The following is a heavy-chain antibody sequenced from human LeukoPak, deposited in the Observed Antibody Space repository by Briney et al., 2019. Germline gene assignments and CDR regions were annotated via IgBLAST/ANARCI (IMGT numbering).Heavy chain of an antibody. Sequence: GGSLRLSCAASGFTFSSYGMHWVRQAPGKGLEWVAFIWYDGSNKYYADSVKGRFTISRDNSKNTLYLQMNSLRAEDTAVYYCAKDAPNYYGSGSYPDYWGQGTLVTVSS. CDR1: GFTFSSYG. D-gene: IGHD3-10*01. J-gene: IGHJ4*02. CDR3: AKDAPNYYGSGSYPDY. CDR2: IWYDGSNK. V-gene: IGHV3-30*02.